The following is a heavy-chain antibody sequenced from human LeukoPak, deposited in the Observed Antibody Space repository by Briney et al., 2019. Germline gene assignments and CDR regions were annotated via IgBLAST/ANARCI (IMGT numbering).Heavy chain of an antibody. Sequence: GESLRISCKGSGYSFTSYWISWVRQMPGKGLEWMGRIDPSDSYTNYSPSFQGHVTISADKSISTAYLQWGSLKVSDTAMYYCACSSWYYYYYGMDVWGKGTTVTVSS. CDR2: IDPSDSYT. D-gene: IGHD6-13*01. CDR3: ACSSWYYYYYGMDV. V-gene: IGHV5-10-1*01. CDR1: GYSFTSYW. J-gene: IGHJ6*04.